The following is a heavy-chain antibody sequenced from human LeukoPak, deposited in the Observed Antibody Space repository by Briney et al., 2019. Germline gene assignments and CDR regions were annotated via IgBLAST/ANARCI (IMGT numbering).Heavy chain of an antibody. CDR2: IYYSGSN. D-gene: IGHD3-10*01. CDR3: ARDSVVRGVIIYGMDV. J-gene: IGHJ6*02. Sequence: TSHTLTLTCTVSGRSISSYYWSWIRQPTGKGLEWIGYIYYSGSNNYNPSLKSRVTISVDTSKNQFSLKLSSVTAADTAVYYCARDSVVRGVIIYGMDVWGQGTTVTVSS. V-gene: IGHV4-59*01. CDR1: GRSISSYY.